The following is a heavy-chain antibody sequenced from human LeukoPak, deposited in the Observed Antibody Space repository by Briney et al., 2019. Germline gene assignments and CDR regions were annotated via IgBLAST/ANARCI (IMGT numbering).Heavy chain of an antibody. V-gene: IGHV1-69*04. D-gene: IGHD6-13*01. CDR2: IIPILGIA. J-gene: IGHJ1*01. Sequence: SVKVSCKASGGTFSSYAISWVRQAPGQGLEWMGRIIPILGIANYAQKFQGRVTITADKSTSTAYMELSSLGSEDTAVYYCARGAGAAAGPEYFQHWGQGTLVTVSS. CDR1: GGTFSSYA. CDR3: ARGAGAAAGPEYFQH.